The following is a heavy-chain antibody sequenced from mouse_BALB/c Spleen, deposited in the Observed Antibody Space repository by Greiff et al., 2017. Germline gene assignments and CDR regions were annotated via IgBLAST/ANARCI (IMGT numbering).Heavy chain of an antibody. Sequence: VMLVESGPGLVQPSQSLSITCTVSGFSLTSYGVHWVRQSPGKGLEWLGVIWSGGSTDYNAAFISRLSISKDNSKSQVFFKMNSLQADDTAIYYCARKGGVRRDYYAMDYWGQGTSVTVSS. CDR3: ARKGGVRRDYYAMDY. D-gene: IGHD2-14*01. CDR1: GFSLTSYG. V-gene: IGHV2-4-1*01. CDR2: IWSGGST. J-gene: IGHJ4*01.